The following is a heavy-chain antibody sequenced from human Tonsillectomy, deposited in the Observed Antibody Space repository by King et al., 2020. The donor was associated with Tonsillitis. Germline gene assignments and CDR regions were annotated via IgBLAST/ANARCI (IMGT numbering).Heavy chain of an antibody. V-gene: IGHV1-2*02. CDR1: GGAFSGHH. CDR2: INADTGET. J-gene: IGHJ1*01. CDR3: ATFAVASGSDDPSPYRYFRH. Sequence: VQLVESGAEVRKPGASVSVSCTASGGAFSGHHVHWVRQAPGQGLEWMGWINADTGETSYLAKSQGRFTATVTKDTSTAYLGLNSLRPDDTAFYYCATFAVASGSDDPSPYRYFRHWGQGTLVTVSS. D-gene: IGHD2-21*01.